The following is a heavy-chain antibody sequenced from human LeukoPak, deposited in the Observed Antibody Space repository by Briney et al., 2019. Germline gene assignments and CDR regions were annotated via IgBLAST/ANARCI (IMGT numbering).Heavy chain of an antibody. D-gene: IGHD6-19*01. CDR2: IYYSGST. CDR3: ARGYSSGWYLY. J-gene: IGHJ4*02. Sequence: SETLSLTCTVSGGSISSYYWSWIRQPPGKGLEWIGYIYYSGSTNYNPSLKSRVTISVDSSKNQFSLKLSSVTAADTAVYYCARGYSSGWYLYWGQGTLVTVSS. CDR1: GGSISSYY. V-gene: IGHV4-59*01.